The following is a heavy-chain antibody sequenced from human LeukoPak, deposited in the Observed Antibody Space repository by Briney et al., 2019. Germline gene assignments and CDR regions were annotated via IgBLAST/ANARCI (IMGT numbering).Heavy chain of an antibody. CDR2: IKQDGSEK. D-gene: IGHD5/OR15-5a*01. CDR3: ARDLRYRGSTMVGFDY. Sequence: GGSLRLSCAASGFTFSSYWMSWVRQAPGKGLEWVANIKQDGSEKYYVDSVKGRFTISRDNAKNSLYLQMNSLRAEDTAVYYCARDLRYRGSTMVGFDYWGQGTLVTVSS. CDR1: GFTFSSYW. J-gene: IGHJ4*02. V-gene: IGHV3-7*01.